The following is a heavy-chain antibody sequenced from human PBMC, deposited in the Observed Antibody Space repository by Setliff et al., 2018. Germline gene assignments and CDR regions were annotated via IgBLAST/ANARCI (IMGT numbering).Heavy chain of an antibody. J-gene: IGHJ5*02. CDR2: FHTGGST. Sequence: ASETLSLTCTVSGDSISSGSYYWTWIRQPAGKGLEWIGHFHTGGSTNYNRSLRSRVSISVDTSKNQFSLKPSSVTAADTATYYCARAGPTVTFFRVLVISWWDPWGQGSLVTVSS. D-gene: IGHD3-3*01. CDR3: ARAGPTVTFFRVLVISWWDP. CDR1: GDSISSGSYY. V-gene: IGHV4-61*09.